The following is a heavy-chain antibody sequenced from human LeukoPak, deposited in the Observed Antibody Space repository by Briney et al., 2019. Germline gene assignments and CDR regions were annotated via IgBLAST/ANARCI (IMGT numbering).Heavy chain of an antibody. V-gene: IGHV1-2*02. Sequence: ASVKVSCKASGYTFTGYYMHWVRQAPGQGLEWMGWINPNSGGTNYAQKFQGRVTMTRDTSISTAYMELSRLRSDDTAVYYCARGAYYYDSSGYDISDYWGQGTLVTVSS. CDR1: GYTFTGYY. CDR2: INPNSGGT. D-gene: IGHD3-22*01. J-gene: IGHJ4*02. CDR3: ARGAYYYDSSGYDISDY.